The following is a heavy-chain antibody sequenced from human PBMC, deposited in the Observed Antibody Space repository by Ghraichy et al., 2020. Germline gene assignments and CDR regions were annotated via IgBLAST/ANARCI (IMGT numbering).Heavy chain of an antibody. CDR2: IYTSGST. CDR1: GGSISSYY. V-gene: IGHV4-4*07. Sequence: SETLSLTCTVSGGSISSYYWSWIRQPPGKGLEWIGRIYTSGSTNYNPSLKSRVTMSVDTSKNQFSLKLSSVTAADTAVYYCARGLRLDGLSSVEYFQHWGQGTLVTVSS. D-gene: IGHD3-16*02. CDR3: ARGLRLDGLSSVEYFQH. J-gene: IGHJ1*01.